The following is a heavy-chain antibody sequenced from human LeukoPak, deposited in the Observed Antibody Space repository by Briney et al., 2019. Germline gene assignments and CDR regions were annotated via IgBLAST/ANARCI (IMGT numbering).Heavy chain of an antibody. CDR3: AREGDGYNSAIDY. Sequence: ASVKVSCKASGGTFSSYAISWVRQAPGQGLEWMGGIIPIFGTANYAQKFQGRVTTTADESTSTAYMELSSLRSEDTAVYYCAREGDGYNSAIDYWGQGTLVTVSS. J-gene: IGHJ4*02. CDR2: IIPIFGTA. CDR1: GGTFSSYA. D-gene: IGHD5-24*01. V-gene: IGHV1-69*13.